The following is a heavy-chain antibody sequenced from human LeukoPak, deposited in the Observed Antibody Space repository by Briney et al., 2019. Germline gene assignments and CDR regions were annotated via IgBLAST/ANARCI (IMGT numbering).Heavy chain of an antibody. CDR2: ISSSSSYI. D-gene: IGHD3-10*01. CDR1: GFTFSSYS. J-gene: IGHJ6*03. V-gene: IGHV3-21*01. Sequence: GGSLRLSCAASGFTFSSYSMNWVRQAPGKGLEWVSSISSSSSYIYYADSVKGRFTISRDNAKNSLYLQMNSLRAEDTAVYYCARRYYSGSYYMDVWGKGTTVTVSS. CDR3: ARRYYSGSYYMDV.